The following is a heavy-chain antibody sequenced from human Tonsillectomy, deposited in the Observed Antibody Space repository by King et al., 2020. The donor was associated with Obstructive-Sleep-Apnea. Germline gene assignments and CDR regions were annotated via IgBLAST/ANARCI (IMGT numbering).Heavy chain of an antibody. J-gene: IGHJ4*02. CDR2: IGLSDDEK. CDR1: GFSFSSLG. Sequence: VQLVESGGGLAQPGGSQRLSCAASGFSFSSLGMSWLPQAPGKGREWVSGIGLSDDEKKYADSVKGRFTISRDNSKNTLHLHMNSLRVEDTAIYFCAKGARLALMDHWGQGTLVTVSS. V-gene: IGHV3-23*04. D-gene: IGHD3-9*01. CDR3: AKGARLALMDH.